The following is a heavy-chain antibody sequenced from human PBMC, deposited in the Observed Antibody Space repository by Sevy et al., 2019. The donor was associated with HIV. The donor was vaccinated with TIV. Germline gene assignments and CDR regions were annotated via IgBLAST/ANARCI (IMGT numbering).Heavy chain of an antibody. V-gene: IGHV3-33*01. J-gene: IGHJ4*02. CDR1: GFAFSDYG. CDR3: ARDPRIFGDYLLTYFDY. CDR2: IWYDGNNQ. Sequence: GGSLRLSCVASGFAFSDYGMHWVRQAPGKGLEWEAVIWYDGNNQHYADSVRGRFTISRDNSKNTLYLQLSSLRAEDTAVYYCARDPRIFGDYLLTYFDYWGQGVLVTVSS. D-gene: IGHD4-17*01.